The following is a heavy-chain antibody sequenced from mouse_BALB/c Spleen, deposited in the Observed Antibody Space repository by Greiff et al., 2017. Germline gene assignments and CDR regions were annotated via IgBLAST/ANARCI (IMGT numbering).Heavy chain of an antibody. J-gene: IGHJ2*01. V-gene: IGHV14-3*02. CDR3: ARGRSWSYYFDY. CDR2: IDPANGNT. CDR1: GFNIKDTY. Sequence: VQLQQSGAELVKPGASVKLSCTASGFNIKDTYMHWVKQRPEQGLEWIGRIDPANGNTKYDPKFQGKATISADTSSNTAYLQLSSLTSEDTAVYYCARGRSWSYYFDYWGQGTTLTVSS.